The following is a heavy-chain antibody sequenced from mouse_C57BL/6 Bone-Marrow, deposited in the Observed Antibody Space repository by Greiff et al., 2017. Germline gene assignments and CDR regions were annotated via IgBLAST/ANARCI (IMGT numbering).Heavy chain of an antibody. CDR2: IYPGNGDT. CDR3: AEPLRGY. CDR1: GYTFTSYY. J-gene: IGHJ2*01. V-gene: IGHV1-12*01. Sequence: LQQSGAVLVRPGASVKMSCKASGYTFTSYYMHWVKQTPRQGLEWIGAIYPGNGDTSYNQKFKGKATLTVDTSSSTAYMQLSSLTSEDSAVCFYAEPLRGYWGQGTTLTVSS. D-gene: IGHD1-1*01.